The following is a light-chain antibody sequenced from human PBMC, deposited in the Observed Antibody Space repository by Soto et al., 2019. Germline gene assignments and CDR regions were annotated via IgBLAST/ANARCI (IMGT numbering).Light chain of an antibody. CDR2: GAS. J-gene: IGKJ3*01. CDR1: QSVNSN. Sequence: EIVMTQSPAALSVSPGERATLSCRASQSVNSNLAWYQQKHGQAPRLLVYGASTRATGIPARFSGSGSGTEFTLTISSLQSEDFALYYGQQYNNWPRTFGPGTKVDIK. CDR3: QQYNNWPRT. V-gene: IGKV3D-15*01.